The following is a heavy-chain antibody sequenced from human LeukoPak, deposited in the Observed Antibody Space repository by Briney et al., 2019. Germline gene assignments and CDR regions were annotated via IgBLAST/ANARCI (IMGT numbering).Heavy chain of an antibody. CDR1: GFTFNKYT. V-gene: IGHV3-21*01. CDR3: ARDSQAVGTDFDY. CDR2: ISTSSSYI. D-gene: IGHD6-13*01. J-gene: IGHJ4*02. Sequence: GGSLRLSCAASGFTFNKYTMNWVRQAPGKGLEWVSSISTSSSYIYYADSVKGRFTISRDNAKNSLYLQMNSLRAEDTAVYYCARDSQAVGTDFDYWGQGTLVTVSS.